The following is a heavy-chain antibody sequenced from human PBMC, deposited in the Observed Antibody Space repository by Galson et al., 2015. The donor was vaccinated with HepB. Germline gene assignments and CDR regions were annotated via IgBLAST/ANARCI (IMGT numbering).Heavy chain of an antibody. Sequence: SLRLSCAASGFTFSDYYMSWVRQAPGRGLEWLSYICSRGTTIFSADSVRGRFTISRDNAKSSLYLQMNSLRAEDTAVYYCAKDRLEGSFYYDSSGYFYYYYGMDVWGQGTTVTVSS. CDR1: GFTFSDYY. J-gene: IGHJ6*02. CDR2: ICSRGTTI. D-gene: IGHD3-22*01. CDR3: AKDRLEGSFYYDSSGYFYYYYGMDV. V-gene: IGHV3-11*04.